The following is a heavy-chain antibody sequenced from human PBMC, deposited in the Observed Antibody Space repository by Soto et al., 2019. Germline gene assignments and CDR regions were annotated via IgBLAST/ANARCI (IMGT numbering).Heavy chain of an antibody. CDR3: ARTYDGRGYMGGYGMDV. J-gene: IGHJ6*02. CDR2: INPNRGGT. D-gene: IGHD3-22*01. Sequence: GASVKVSCKASGYTFIGYYIHWVRQAPGQGLEWMGWINPNRGGTNYAQKFQGRVTMTRDTSNSTAYMELSRLRSDDTAVYYCARTYDGRGYMGGYGMDVWGQGTTVTVYS. V-gene: IGHV1-2*02. CDR1: GYTFIGYY.